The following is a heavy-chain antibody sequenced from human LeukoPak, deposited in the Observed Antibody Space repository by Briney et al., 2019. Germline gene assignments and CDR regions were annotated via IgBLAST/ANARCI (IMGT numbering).Heavy chain of an antibody. D-gene: IGHD3-22*01. J-gene: IGHJ4*02. Sequence: PGGSLRLSCAASGFTFSSYGMHWVRQAPGKGLEWVAFIRYDGSNKYYADSVKGRFTISRDNSKNTLYLQMNSLRAEDTAVYYCAKDRYYYDSSGPLDFDYWGQGTLVTVSS. CDR1: GFTFSSYG. V-gene: IGHV3-30*02. CDR3: AKDRYYYDSSGPLDFDY. CDR2: IRYDGSNK.